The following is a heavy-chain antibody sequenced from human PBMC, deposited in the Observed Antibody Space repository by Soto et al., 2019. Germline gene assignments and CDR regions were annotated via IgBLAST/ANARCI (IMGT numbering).Heavy chain of an antibody. D-gene: IGHD5-18*01. CDR2: SNTGNGDT. J-gene: IGHJ6*02. Sequence: QVQLVQSGPEVKQPGASMKSSCQTSGYSFTHSEMHWVRQAPGQRLEWMGWSNTGNGDTKYSQKFKGRVTFTRDTSASTAYLELSGLTSDDTSFYYFARLHSHGTYGMDVWGQGTTVTVSS. CDR1: GYSFTHSE. CDR3: ARLHSHGTYGMDV. V-gene: IGHV1-3*04.